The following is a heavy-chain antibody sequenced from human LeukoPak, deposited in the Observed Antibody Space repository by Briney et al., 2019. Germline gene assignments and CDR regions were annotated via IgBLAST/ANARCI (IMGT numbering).Heavy chain of an antibody. Sequence: ASVKVSCKASGYSFTTFDINWVRQATGQGLEWIGWMSPDSGNTGYAQKFQGRVTITRNTSISTAYMELSSLRSEDTAVYYCAKGRSGVAGTFDYWGQGTLVTVSS. CDR3: AKGRSGVAGTFDY. J-gene: IGHJ4*02. CDR2: MSPDSGNT. D-gene: IGHD6-19*01. CDR1: GYSFTTFD. V-gene: IGHV1-8*03.